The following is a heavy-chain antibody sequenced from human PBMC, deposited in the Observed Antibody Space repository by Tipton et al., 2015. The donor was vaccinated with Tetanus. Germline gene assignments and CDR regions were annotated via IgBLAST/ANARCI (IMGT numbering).Heavy chain of an antibody. D-gene: IGHD5-18*01. CDR2: MWNDGTTK. CDR3: AREYSWSGRDY. Sequence: SLRLSCAASGFTFRSYGMHWVRQAPGTGLEWVAVMWNDGTTKYYGDSVKGRFSISRDNAKNSLYLQMNSLRVEDTAVYYCAREYSWSGRDYWGQGTLVTVSS. V-gene: IGHV3-33*01. CDR1: GFTFRSYG. J-gene: IGHJ4*02.